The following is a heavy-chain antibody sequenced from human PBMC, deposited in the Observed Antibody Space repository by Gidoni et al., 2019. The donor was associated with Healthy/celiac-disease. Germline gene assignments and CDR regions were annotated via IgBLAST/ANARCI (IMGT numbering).Heavy chain of an antibody. CDR1: GFTVSSNY. Sequence: VQLVETGGGLIQPGGSLRLSCAASGFTVSSNYMRWVRTAPGKGLEGVSVIYSGGSTYYADAVKGRFTISRDNSKNTLDLQMNSLRAEDTAVYYWARGYYSGACDIWGQGTMVTVAX. V-gene: IGHV3-53*02. CDR2: IYSGGST. D-gene: IGHD1-26*01. CDR3: ARGYYSGACDI. J-gene: IGHJ3*02.